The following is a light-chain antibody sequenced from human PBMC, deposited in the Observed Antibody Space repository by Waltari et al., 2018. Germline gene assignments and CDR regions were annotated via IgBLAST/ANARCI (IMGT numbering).Light chain of an antibody. CDR3: QQFASSPWT. V-gene: IGKV3-20*01. Sequence: EIVLTQSPGALSLSPGERATLSCRASQTVSRSYLAWYQQKPGQAPRPLVYGASSRATGIPDRFSGSGSGTDFTLTINRLEPEDFAVYYCQQFASSPWTFGQGTKLEIK. CDR2: GAS. CDR1: QTVSRSY. J-gene: IGKJ2*01.